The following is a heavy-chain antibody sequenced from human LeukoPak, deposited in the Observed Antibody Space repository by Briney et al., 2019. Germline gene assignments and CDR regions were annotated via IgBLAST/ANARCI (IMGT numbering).Heavy chain of an antibody. D-gene: IGHD3-22*01. V-gene: IGHV1-46*01. CDR1: GYTFTSYY. CDR3: ARVYYDSSGYQGAFDI. J-gene: IGHJ3*02. CDR2: INPSGGST. Sequence: ASVKVSCKASGYTFTSYYMHWVRQAPGQGLEWMGIINPSGGSTSYAQKFQGRVTMTRDTSTSTVYMELSSLRSEDTAVYYCARVYYDSSGYQGAFDIWGQGTMVTVSS.